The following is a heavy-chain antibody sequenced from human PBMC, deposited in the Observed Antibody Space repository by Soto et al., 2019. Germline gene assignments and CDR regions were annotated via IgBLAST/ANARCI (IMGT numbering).Heavy chain of an antibody. CDR2: ISGSGGNT. CDR3: AKVPRYCSGSNCYAGYFQY. J-gene: IGHJ1*01. CDR1: GFTFSSYA. V-gene: IGHV3-23*01. D-gene: IGHD2-2*01. Sequence: EVQLLESGGGLVRSGGSLRLSCAASGFTFSSYAMSWVRQAPGQGLEWVSAISGSGGNTYYADSVKGRFTISRDNSKNTLSLQMNSLRAEDTAVYYCAKVPRYCSGSNCYAGYFQYWGQGTLVTVSS.